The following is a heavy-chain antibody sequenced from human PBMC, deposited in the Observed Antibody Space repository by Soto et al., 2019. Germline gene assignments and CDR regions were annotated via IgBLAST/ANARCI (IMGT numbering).Heavy chain of an antibody. CDR2: ISYDGSNK. Sequence: QVQLVESGGGVVQPGRSLRLSCAASGFPFSSYAMHWVRQAPGKGLEWVAVISYDGSNKYYADSVKGRFTISRDNSKNTLYLQMNSLRAEDTAVYYCARDYGSGWFDYWGQGTLVTVSS. V-gene: IGHV3-30-3*01. CDR1: GFPFSSYA. D-gene: IGHD6-19*01. CDR3: ARDYGSGWFDY. J-gene: IGHJ4*02.